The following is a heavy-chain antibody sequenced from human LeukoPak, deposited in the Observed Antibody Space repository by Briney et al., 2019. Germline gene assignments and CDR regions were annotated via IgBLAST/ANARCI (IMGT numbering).Heavy chain of an antibody. V-gene: IGHV1-24*01. CDR1: GYTLTELS. CDR3: ATDRDGSYRHFDY. J-gene: IGHJ4*02. CDR2: FDPEDSET. D-gene: IGHD1-26*01. Sequence: GVSVKVSCKVSGYTLTELSMHWVRQAPGKGLEWMGGFDPEDSETIYAQKFQGRVTMTEDTSTDTAYMELSSLRSEDTAVYYCATDRDGSYRHFDYWGQGTLVTVSS.